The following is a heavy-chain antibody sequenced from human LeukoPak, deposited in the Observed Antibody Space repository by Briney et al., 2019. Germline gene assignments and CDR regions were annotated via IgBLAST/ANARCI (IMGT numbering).Heavy chain of an antibody. Sequence: PSETLSLTCAVYGGSFSGYYWSWIRQPPGKGLEWIGEINHSGSTNYNPSLKSRVTMSVDTSKNQFSLKLSSVTAADTAVYYCARRAVGAAFDYWGQGTLVTVSS. CDR3: ARRAVGAAFDY. D-gene: IGHD1-26*01. CDR1: GGSFSGYY. CDR2: INHSGST. V-gene: IGHV4-34*01. J-gene: IGHJ4*02.